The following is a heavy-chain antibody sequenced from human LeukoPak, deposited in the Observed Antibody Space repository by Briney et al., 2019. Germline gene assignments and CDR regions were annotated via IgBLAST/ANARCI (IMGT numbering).Heavy chain of an antibody. V-gene: IGHV3-73*01. Sequence: GGSLRLSCAASGFTFNGSAIHWVRQAPGKGLEWVGHIRSKANNYATVYAASVKGRFTISRDDSKNTAYLQMNSLKTEDTAVYYCSRLNCGGDCKTDYWGQGTLVTVSS. D-gene: IGHD2-21*02. CDR1: GFTFNGSA. CDR3: SRLNCGGDCKTDY. J-gene: IGHJ4*02. CDR2: IRSKANNYAT.